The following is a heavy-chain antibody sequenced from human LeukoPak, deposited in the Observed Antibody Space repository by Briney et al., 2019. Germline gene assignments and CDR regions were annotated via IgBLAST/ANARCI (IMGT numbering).Heavy chain of an antibody. Sequence: GGSLRLSCAASGFTFSSYAMSWVRQAPGKGLEWVSAISGSGGSTYYADSVKGRFTISRDNSKNTLYLQMNSLRAEDTAVYYCAKVGTIVVPAALWGAFDIWGQGTMVTVSS. CDR1: GFTFSSYA. CDR3: AKVGTIVVPAALWGAFDI. CDR2: ISGSGGST. J-gene: IGHJ3*02. V-gene: IGHV3-23*01. D-gene: IGHD2-2*01.